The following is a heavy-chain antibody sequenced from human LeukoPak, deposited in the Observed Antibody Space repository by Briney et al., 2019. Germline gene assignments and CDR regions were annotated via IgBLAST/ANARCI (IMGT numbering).Heavy chain of an antibody. J-gene: IGHJ5*02. D-gene: IGHD6-13*01. CDR3: ARDFRAAAGTPNWFDP. V-gene: IGHV1-2*06. Sequence: ASVKVSCKASGYTFTGYYMHWVRQAPGQGLEWMGRINPNSGGTNYAQKFQGRVTMTRDTSISTAYMELSRLRSDDTAVYYCARDFRAAAGTPNWFDPWGQGTLVTVSS. CDR1: GYTFTGYY. CDR2: INPNSGGT.